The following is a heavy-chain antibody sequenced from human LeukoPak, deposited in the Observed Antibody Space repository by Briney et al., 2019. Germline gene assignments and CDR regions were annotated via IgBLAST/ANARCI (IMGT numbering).Heavy chain of an antibody. V-gene: IGHV3-30*02. CDR3: AKDRYSYGFYFDY. CDR2: IRYDGSNE. D-gene: IGHD5-18*01. J-gene: IGHJ4*02. Sequence: HPGGSLRLSCSASGFTFSTYGMHWVRQAPGKGLEWVAFIRYDGSNEYYADSVKGRFTISKDNSKNTLYLQMNSLRAEDTAVYYCAKDRYSYGFYFDYWGQGTLVTVSS. CDR1: GFTFSTYG.